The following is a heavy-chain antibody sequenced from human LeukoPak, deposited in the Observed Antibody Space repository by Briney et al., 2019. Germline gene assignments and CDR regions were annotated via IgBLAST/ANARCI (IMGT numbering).Heavy chain of an antibody. CDR3: AREPLGAGQYYFDS. Sequence: GGSLRLSCAASGFTFNSYWVHWVRQAPGKGLVWVSRINSDGSSTKDADSVKGRFTISRDNAKNTLYLQMNSLRAEDTAVYFCAREPLGAGQYYFDSWGQGTLVTVSS. D-gene: IGHD6-19*01. CDR2: INSDGSST. CDR1: GFTFNSYW. V-gene: IGHV3-74*03. J-gene: IGHJ4*02.